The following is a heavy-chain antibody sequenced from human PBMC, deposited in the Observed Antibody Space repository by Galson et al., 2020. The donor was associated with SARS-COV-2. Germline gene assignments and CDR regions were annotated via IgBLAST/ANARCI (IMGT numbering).Heavy chain of an antibody. D-gene: IGHD2-15*01. V-gene: IGHV3-23*01. CDR2: ISGGGETF. J-gene: IGHJ4*02. CDR3: AKGHSDTCYSGVDC. CDR1: GFNFSNFA. Sequence: GESLKISCADSGFNFSNFAMNWVRQAPGKGLEWVSVISGGGETFFYADSVKGRFTISRDNSKKTVSLQMDSLRAEDTALYFCAKGHSDTCYSGVDCWGQGTQVTVSS.